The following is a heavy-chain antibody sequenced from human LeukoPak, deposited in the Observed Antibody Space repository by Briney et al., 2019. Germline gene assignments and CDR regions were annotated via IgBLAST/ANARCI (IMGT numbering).Heavy chain of an antibody. CDR1: GFTFSSYG. V-gene: IGHV3-30*02. J-gene: IGHJ5*02. CDR3: AKNGARGYSLNRFDP. CDR2: MWHDGSNE. D-gene: IGHD5-18*01. Sequence: GGSLRLSCAASGFTFSSYGMHCVRQAPGKGLEWVAVMWHDGSNEYYADSVKGRFTISRDNPKNTLFLQMNSLRAEDTAMYYCAKNGARGYSLNRFDPWGQGNLVTVSS.